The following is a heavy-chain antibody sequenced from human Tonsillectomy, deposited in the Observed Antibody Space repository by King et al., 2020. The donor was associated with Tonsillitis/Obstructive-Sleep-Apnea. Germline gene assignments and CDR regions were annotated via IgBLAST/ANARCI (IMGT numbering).Heavy chain of an antibody. CDR3: ARGRDEGLVDY. CDR1: GFTFSSYS. D-gene: IGHD3-10*01. V-gene: IGHV3-21*01. J-gene: IGHJ4*02. CDR2: ISTSSSYI. Sequence: VQLVESGGGLVKPGGSLRLSCAASGFTFSSYSMNWVRQAPGKGLEWVSSISTSSSYIYSADSVKGRFTISRDNAKNSLYLQMNSLRAEDTAVYYCARGRDEGLVDYWGQGTLVTVSS.